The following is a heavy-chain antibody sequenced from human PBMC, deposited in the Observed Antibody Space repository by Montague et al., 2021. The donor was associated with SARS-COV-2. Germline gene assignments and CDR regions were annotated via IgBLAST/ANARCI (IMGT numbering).Heavy chain of an antibody. CDR1: GFSFRSYS. CDR2: ISSSGDII. Sequence: SLRLSCAASGFSFRSYSMNWVRQAPGKGLEWVSYISSSGDIIYQADSVKGRFTISRDNAKNSLYLQMNSLRDEDTAVYYCVREGLAGTWYYFGYWGQETLVTVSS. J-gene: IGHJ4*02. D-gene: IGHD6-19*01. V-gene: IGHV3-48*02. CDR3: VREGLAGTWYYFGY.